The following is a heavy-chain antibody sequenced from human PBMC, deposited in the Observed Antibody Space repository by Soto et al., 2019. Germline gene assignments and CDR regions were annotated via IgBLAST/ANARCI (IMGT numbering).Heavy chain of an antibody. CDR3: ASADTRLLHFDY. CDR2: INAGNGNT. Sequence: ASLKVSCKASGYSFTRYAMHWVRQAPGQRLEWMGWINAGNGNTKYSQKFQGRVTITRDTSASTAYMELSSLRSEDTAVYYCASADTRLLHFDYWGQGTLVTVSS. CDR1: GYSFTRYA. V-gene: IGHV1-3*01. D-gene: IGHD2-21*02. J-gene: IGHJ4*02.